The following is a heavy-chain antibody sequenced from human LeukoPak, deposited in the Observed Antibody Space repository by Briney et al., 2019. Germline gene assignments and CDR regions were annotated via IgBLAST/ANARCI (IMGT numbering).Heavy chain of an antibody. J-gene: IGHJ4*02. CDR1: GYTLTDYY. Sequence: ASVKVSCKASGYTLTDYYMHWVRQAPGQGLEWMGRTNPNSGGTNYAQKFQGRVTMTRDTSISTVYMELSRLRSDDTAVYYCARVGYYESSDYYEYWGQGTLVTVSS. CDR2: TNPNSGGT. CDR3: ARVGYYESSDYYEY. V-gene: IGHV1-2*06. D-gene: IGHD3-22*01.